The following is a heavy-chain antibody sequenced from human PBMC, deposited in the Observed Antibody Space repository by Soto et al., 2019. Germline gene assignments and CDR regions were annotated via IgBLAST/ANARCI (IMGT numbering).Heavy chain of an antibody. CDR3: ARSAKGELREGGFDY. V-gene: IGHV4-59*01. CDR1: GGSISSYY. D-gene: IGHD1-26*01. Sequence: QVQLQESGPGLVKPSETLSLTCTVSGGSISSYYWSWIRQPPGKGLEWIGYIYYSGSTNYLPSLRGRVTISVDTSKNQCSLKLSSVTAADTAVYYCARSAKGELREGGFDYWGQGTLVTVSS. CDR2: IYYSGST. J-gene: IGHJ4*02.